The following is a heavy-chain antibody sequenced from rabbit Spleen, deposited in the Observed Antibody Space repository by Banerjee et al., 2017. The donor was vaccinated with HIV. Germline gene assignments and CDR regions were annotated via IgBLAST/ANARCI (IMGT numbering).Heavy chain of an antibody. CDR1: GFSFSDRDV. Sequence: QEDLEESGGGLVKPEGSLTLTCKASGFSFSDRDVMCWVRQAPGKGLEWIAYIDPEYGIKYYAKSLESRFTVSSDSAQNTLFLRMTSLTVADTATYFCARDGYSRGWGIILYYFNLWGPGTLVTVS. CDR2: IDPEYGIK. D-gene: IGHD4-1*01. CDR3: ARDGYSRGWGIILYYFNL. V-gene: IGHV1S45*01. J-gene: IGHJ4*01.